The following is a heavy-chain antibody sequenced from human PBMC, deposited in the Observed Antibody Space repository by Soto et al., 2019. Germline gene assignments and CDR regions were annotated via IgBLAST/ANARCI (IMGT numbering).Heavy chain of an antibody. CDR1: GYTFTSYY. CDR3: ARKPLGDLPLDY. CDR2: INPSGGST. D-gene: IGHD2-21*02. Sequence: QVQLVQSGAEVKKPGASVKVSCKASGYTFTSYYMHWVRQAPGQGLEWMGIINPSGGSTSYAQKFQGRFTTHRDTSTSTVYMALSSLRSEETVVYYCARKPLGDLPLDYWGQGTLVTVSS. J-gene: IGHJ4*02. V-gene: IGHV1-46*03.